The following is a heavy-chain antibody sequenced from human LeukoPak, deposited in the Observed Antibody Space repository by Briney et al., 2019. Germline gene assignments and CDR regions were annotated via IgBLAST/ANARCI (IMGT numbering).Heavy chain of an antibody. V-gene: IGHV1-69*04. Sequence: ASVKVSCKASGYTFTSYGISWVRQAPGQGLEWMGRIIPTLGRVNTAQKFQGRVTISADKSTSTAYMEMSSLRYEDTAVYYCARDPIVLVGEFMDDWGQGTPVTVSS. CDR1: GYTFTSYG. D-gene: IGHD3-10*01. J-gene: IGHJ6*02. CDR3: ARDPIVLVGEFMDD. CDR2: IIPTLGRV.